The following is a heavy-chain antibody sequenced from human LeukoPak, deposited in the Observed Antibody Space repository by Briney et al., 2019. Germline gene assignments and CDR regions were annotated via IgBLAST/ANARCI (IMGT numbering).Heavy chain of an antibody. J-gene: IGHJ4*02. CDR1: GGSTSSYY. Sequence: PSETLSLACTVSGGSTSSYYWSWLRQPPGQGLEWIGHIYYTGSTTYNPSLKSRVTISVGTSKNQFSLKLSSVTAADTAVYYCARYRSGWYRDFDYWGQGTLVTVSS. D-gene: IGHD6-19*01. CDR2: IYYTGST. CDR3: ARYRSGWYRDFDY. V-gene: IGHV4-59*01.